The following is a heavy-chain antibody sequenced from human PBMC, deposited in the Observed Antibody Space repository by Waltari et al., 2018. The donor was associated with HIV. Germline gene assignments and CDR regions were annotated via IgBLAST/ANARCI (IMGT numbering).Heavy chain of an antibody. Sequence: EVQLVESGGGLVKPGGSLRLSCAASGFTFSSYSLNWVRQAPGKGREWVSSISSSSNSKYYADSVKGLFTISRDNAKNSLYLQMNSLRAEDTAVYYCARVDDNYYDSSLTLDYWGQGTLVTVSS. CDR1: GFTFSSYS. CDR3: ARVDDNYYDSSLTLDY. J-gene: IGHJ4*02. V-gene: IGHV3-21*01. CDR2: ISSSSNSK. D-gene: IGHD3-22*01.